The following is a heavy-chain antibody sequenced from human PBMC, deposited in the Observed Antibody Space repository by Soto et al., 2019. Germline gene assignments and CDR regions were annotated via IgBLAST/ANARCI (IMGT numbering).Heavy chain of an antibody. CDR2: ISGSGVST. J-gene: IGHJ4*02. CDR3: VRKSGSYEYYFDY. CDR1: GFTFRNYA. Sequence: GSLRLSCAASGFTFRNYAMSWVGQAPGKGLEWVSIISGSGVSTYYADSVKGRFTISRDNSKNTLYMQMSSLRAEDTAVYYCVRKSGSYEYYFDYWGQGTLVTVSS. D-gene: IGHD1-26*01. V-gene: IGHV3-23*01.